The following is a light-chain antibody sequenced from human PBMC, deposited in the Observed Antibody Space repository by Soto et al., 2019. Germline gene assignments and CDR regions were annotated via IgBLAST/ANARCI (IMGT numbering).Light chain of an antibody. Sequence: DIQVTQSPSSLSASVGDRVTITCRASQNIRTYLNWYQQRPGKPPKLLIHTASTLQSGVPSRFSGSGSGTDFTLTISSLQPEDFATYYCQQTYGTLHSLRQGPTVDIK. CDR1: QNIRTY. J-gene: IGKJ2*03. CDR2: TAS. CDR3: QQTYGTLHS. V-gene: IGKV1-39*01.